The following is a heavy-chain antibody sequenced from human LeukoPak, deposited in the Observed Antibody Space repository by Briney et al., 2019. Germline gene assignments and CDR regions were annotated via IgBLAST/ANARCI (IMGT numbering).Heavy chain of an antibody. D-gene: IGHD2-2*01. CDR3: ARISIAVVPAYFDY. CDR2: VWYDGSNI. CDR1: GFTFSTYG. Sequence: GGSLRLSCAASGFTFSTYGMHWVRQAPGKGLEWVAVVWYDGSNIHYVDSVKGRFTISRDNSKSTLYLQMNSLTAEDTAVYYCARISIAVVPAYFDYWGQGTLVTVSS. V-gene: IGHV3-33*01. J-gene: IGHJ4*02.